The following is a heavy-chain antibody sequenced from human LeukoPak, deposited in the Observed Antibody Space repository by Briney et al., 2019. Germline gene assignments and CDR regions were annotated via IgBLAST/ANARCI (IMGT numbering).Heavy chain of an antibody. D-gene: IGHD6-6*01. J-gene: IGHJ4*02. V-gene: IGHV3-33*01. CDR2: IWYDGSNK. CDR1: GFTFSSYG. Sequence: GRSLRLSCAASGFTFSSYGMHWVRQAPGKGLEWVAVIWYDGSNKYYADSVKGRFTISRDNSKNTLYLQMNSLRAEDTAVYYCARQSIRAYYFDYWGQGTPVTVSS. CDR3: ARQSIRAYYFDY.